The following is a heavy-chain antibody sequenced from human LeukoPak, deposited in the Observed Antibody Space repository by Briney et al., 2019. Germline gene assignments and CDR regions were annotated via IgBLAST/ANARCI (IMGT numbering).Heavy chain of an antibody. V-gene: IGHV4-59*01. CDR3: ARGIGSSGYYDDWFDP. CDR2: IYYSGST. CDR1: GGSISSYY. D-gene: IGHD3-22*01. J-gene: IGHJ5*02. Sequence: PSETLSLTCTVSGGSISSYYWSWIRQPPGKGLEWIGYIYYSGSTNYNPSLKSRVTISVDTSKNQFSLKLSSVTAADTAVYYCARGIGSSGYYDDWFDPWGQGTLVTVSS.